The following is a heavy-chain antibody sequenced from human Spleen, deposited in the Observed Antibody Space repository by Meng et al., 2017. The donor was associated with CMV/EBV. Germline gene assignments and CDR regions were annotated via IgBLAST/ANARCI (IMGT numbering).Heavy chain of an antibody. Sequence: CTISGDSIISSSWWSWLRQPPGKGLEWIGETYFSGSTNYNPSLKSRVTISVDKPKNQFSLNLSPVTAADTAVYYCARGDPTHWFDPWGQGTLVTVSS. CDR2: TYFSGST. CDR3: ARGDPTHWFDP. CDR1: GDSIISSSW. J-gene: IGHJ5*02. V-gene: IGHV4-4*02.